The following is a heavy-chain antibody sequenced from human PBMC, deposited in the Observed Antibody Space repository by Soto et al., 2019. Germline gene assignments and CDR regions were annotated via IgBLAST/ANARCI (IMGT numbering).Heavy chain of an antibody. CDR1: GGSISSYY. CDR2: IYYSGST. V-gene: IGHV4-59*01. D-gene: IGHD1-1*01. J-gene: IGHJ6*02. CDR3: ARVGIEEEHEHFYCGMDV. Sequence: PSETLSLTCTVSGGSISSYYWSWIRQPPGKGLEWIGYIYYSGSTNYNPSLKSRVTISVDTSKNQFSLKLSSVTAADTAVYYCARVGIEEEHEHFYCGMDVWGQGTTVTVSS.